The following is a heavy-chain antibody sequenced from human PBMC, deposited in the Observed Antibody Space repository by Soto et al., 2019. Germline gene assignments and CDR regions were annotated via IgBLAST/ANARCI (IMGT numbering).Heavy chain of an antibody. CDR1: EFTFSSYS. V-gene: IGHV3-48*02. J-gene: IGHJ2*01. CDR2: ISSGSATI. D-gene: IGHD6-6*01. CDR3: ARYSASYSSSSGSYWYFDL. Sequence: GGSLRLSCAASEFTFSSYSMNWVRQAPGKGLEWVSYISSGSATIYYADSVKGRFTISRDNARNTLYLEMNSLRDGDTAVYYCARYSASYSSSSGSYWYFDLWGRGTLVTVSS.